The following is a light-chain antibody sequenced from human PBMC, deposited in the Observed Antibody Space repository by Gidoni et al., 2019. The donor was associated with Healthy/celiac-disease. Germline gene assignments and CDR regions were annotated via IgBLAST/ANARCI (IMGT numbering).Light chain of an antibody. CDR1: SSNSGSKY. CDR2: RNN. CDR3: AAWDDSLSGHWV. J-gene: IGLJ3*02. V-gene: IGLV1-47*01. Sequence: QSVLTQPPSASGTPGQRVTISCSGSSSNSGSKYVYWYQQLPGTAPKLLIYRNNQRPSGVPDRFSGAKSGTSASLAISGLRSEDEADYYCAAWDDSLSGHWVFGGGTKLTVL.